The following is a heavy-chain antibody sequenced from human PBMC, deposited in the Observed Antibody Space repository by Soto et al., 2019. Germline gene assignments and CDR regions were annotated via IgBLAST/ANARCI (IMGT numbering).Heavy chain of an antibody. CDR2: IYYSGST. CDR3: ALGTISATTFDY. J-gene: IGHJ4*02. V-gene: IGHV4-39*01. D-gene: IGHD1-20*01. Sequence: SETLSLTCTVSCVSIYSSSYYGGWIRQPPGKGLEWIGSIYYSGSTYYRPSLKSRVTISVDTSKNQFSLKLRSVTAADTAVFFCALGTISATTFDYWGQGTRVTVSS. CDR1: CVSIYSSSYY.